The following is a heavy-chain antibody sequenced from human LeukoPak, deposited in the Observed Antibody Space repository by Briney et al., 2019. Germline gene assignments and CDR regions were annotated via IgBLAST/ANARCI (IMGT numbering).Heavy chain of an antibody. V-gene: IGHV3-23*01. CDR2: ISGST. D-gene: IGHD4-23*01. CDR3: ARSEKGGLTVVTLFDY. J-gene: IGHJ4*02. Sequence: GGSLRLSCAASGFTFSSYAMNWVRQAPGKGLEWVSAISGSTYYADSVKGRFTISRDNSKNTLYLQMDSLRAEDTAVYYCARSEKGGLTVVTLFDYWGQGTLVTVSS. CDR1: GFTFSSYA.